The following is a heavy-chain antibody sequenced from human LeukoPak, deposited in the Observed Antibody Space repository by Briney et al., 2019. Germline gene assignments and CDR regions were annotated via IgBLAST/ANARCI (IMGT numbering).Heavy chain of an antibody. Sequence: ASVKVSCKASGGTFSSYAISWLRQAPGQGLEWMGGIIPIFGTANYAQKFQGRVTITTDESTSTAYMELSSLRSEDTAVYYCARGFTMVREYAFDNWGQGTMVTVSS. D-gene: IGHD3-10*01. CDR2: IIPIFGTA. CDR1: GGTFSSYA. V-gene: IGHV1-69*05. J-gene: IGHJ3*02. CDR3: ARGFTMVREYAFDN.